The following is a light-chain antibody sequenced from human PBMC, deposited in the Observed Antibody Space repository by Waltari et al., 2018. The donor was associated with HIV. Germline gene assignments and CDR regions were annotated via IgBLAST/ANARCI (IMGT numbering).Light chain of an antibody. Sequence: EIVMTQSPATLSVSLGERVTLSCRASQNVITNVAWYQQKPGQAPRLLIYGASTRATDIPSRFSGDGSGTEFTLTIGSLQSEDSASYYCQQYNNWPRTFGQGTKVEVK. CDR1: QNVITN. CDR2: GAS. CDR3: QQYNNWPRT. V-gene: IGKV3-15*01. J-gene: IGKJ1*01.